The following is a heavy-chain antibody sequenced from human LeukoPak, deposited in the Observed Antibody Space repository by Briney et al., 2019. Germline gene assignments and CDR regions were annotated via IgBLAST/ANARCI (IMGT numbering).Heavy chain of an antibody. J-gene: IGHJ4*02. V-gene: IGHV3-23*01. Sequence: GGSLRLSCAASGFTFSSYAMHWVRQAPGKGLEWVSAISGSGGSTYYADSVKGRFTISRDNSKNTLYLQMNSLRAEDTAVYYCAKDRIVGSAFDYWGQGTLVTVAS. D-gene: IGHD3-16*02. CDR3: AKDRIVGSAFDY. CDR1: GFTFSSYA. CDR2: ISGSGGST.